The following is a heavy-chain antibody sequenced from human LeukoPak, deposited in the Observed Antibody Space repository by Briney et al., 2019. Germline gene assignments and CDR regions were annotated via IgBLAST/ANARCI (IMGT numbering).Heavy chain of an antibody. CDR3: AASYGDHPLDY. D-gene: IGHD4-17*01. V-gene: IGHV4-39*07. CDR1: GGSISSSSYY. J-gene: IGHJ4*02. CDR2: INHSGST. Sequence: SETLSLTCTVSGGSISSSSYYWGWIRQPPGKGLEWIGEINHSGSTNYNPSLKSRVTISVDTSKNQFSLKLSSMTAADTAVYYCAASYGDHPLDYWGQGTLVTVSS.